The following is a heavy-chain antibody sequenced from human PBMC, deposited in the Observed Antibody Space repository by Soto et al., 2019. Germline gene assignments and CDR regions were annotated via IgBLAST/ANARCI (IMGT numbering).Heavy chain of an antibody. D-gene: IGHD5-12*01. CDR2: IFSSGST. Sequence: LSLTCTVSGGSINTFYWSWVRQLAGKGLEWIGRIFSSGSTSFNPSLESRVAMSVDTSKNHFSLNLSSVTAADMAVYYCAREGSYSAYNFAHGIQLWSFDFWGQGALVTVSS. J-gene: IGHJ4*02. CDR1: GGSINTFY. V-gene: IGHV4-4*07. CDR3: AREGSYSAYNFAHGIQLWSFDF.